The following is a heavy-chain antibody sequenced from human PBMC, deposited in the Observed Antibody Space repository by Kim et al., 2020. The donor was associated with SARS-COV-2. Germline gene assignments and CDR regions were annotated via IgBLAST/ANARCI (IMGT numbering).Heavy chain of an antibody. V-gene: IGHV1-3*01. D-gene: IGHD2-2*01. CDR3: ASAEVPAAIAFNF. J-gene: IGHJ4*02. Sequence: EYSQTCQGRVTIPSDTSATTAYMELSSLRSEDTAVYYCASAEVPAAIAFNFWGQGTLVTVSS.